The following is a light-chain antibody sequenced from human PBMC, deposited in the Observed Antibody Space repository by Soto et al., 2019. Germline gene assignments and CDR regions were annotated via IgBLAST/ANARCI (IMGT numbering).Light chain of an antibody. CDR3: GTWDIRLNINWV. V-gene: IGLV1-51*02. CDR1: TSNIGNNY. J-gene: IGLJ3*02. CDR2: ENN. Sequence: QSALTQPPSVSAAPGQTVTISCSGSTSNIGNNYVSWYQHLPGTAPRLLIFENNKRRSGIPDRFSGSKSGTSATLAITGLLIEDEADYYCGTWDIRLNINWVFGGGTKLTVL.